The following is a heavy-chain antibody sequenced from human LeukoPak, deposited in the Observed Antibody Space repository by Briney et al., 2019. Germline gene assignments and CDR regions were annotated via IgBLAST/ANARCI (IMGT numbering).Heavy chain of an antibody. CDR3: ARDYGPLNPYYYYMDV. J-gene: IGHJ6*03. CDR2: ISAYNGNT. CDR1: GYTFSSYG. V-gene: IGHV1-18*01. D-gene: IGHD4-17*01. Sequence: ASVKVSCKASGYTFSSYGMSWVRQAPGQRLEWMGWISAYNGNTNYAQKLQGRVTMTTDTSTSTAYMELRSLRSDDTAVYYCARDYGPLNPYYYYMDVWGKGTTVTVSS.